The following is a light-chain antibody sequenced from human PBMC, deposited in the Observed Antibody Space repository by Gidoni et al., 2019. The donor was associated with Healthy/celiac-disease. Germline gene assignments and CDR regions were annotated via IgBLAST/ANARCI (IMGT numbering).Light chain of an antibody. V-gene: IGLV2-8*01. CDR2: EVS. J-gene: IGLJ1*01. Sequence: QSALTQPTSASGSPGQSVTISCTGTSSDVGGYNYVSWYQQHPGKAPKFMIYEVSKRPSGVPDRLSGSKSGNTASLTVSGLQAEDEADYYCSSYAGSNNYVFGTGTKVTVL. CDR3: SSYAGSNNYV. CDR1: SSDVGGYNY.